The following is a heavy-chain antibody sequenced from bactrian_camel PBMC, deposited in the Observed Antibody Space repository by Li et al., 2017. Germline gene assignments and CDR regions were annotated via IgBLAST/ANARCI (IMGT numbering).Heavy chain of an antibody. Sequence: VQLVESGGGSVQAGGSLRLSCEGSGYPFSRYCMAWFRQAPGKGREWIGTSDTEGMTSVGDSVKGRFTISKDNAKNTLYLQMNSLKPEDTAMYYCAAVRYGGSWYPLCRARSADFGYWGQGTQVTVS. CDR3: AAVRYGGSWYPLCRARSADFGY. V-gene: IGHV3S44*01. J-gene: IGHJ6*01. CDR1: GYPFSRYC. CDR2: TSDTEGMT. D-gene: IGHD6*01.